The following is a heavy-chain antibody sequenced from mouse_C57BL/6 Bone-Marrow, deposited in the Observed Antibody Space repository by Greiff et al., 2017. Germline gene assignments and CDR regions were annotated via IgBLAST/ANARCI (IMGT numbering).Heavy chain of an antibody. CDR3: AMGFAY. J-gene: IGHJ3*01. V-gene: IGHV1-7*01. CDR2: INSSRGYA. CDR1: GYNFNSHW. Sequence: QVQLQQSGAELAKPGASVKLFCKASGYNFNSHWLHWVKQRPGQGLEWIGYINSSRGYAKYNRKFKDKATLTADKSSSTAYMQLRSLTYKDTTGYYCAMGFAYWGQGTLVTVSA.